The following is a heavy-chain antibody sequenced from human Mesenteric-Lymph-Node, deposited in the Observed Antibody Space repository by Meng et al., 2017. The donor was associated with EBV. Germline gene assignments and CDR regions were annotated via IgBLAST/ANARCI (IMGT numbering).Heavy chain of an antibody. CDR3: AKDLFDYGNFVYFDY. D-gene: IGHD4-11*01. V-gene: IGHV3-23*04. CDR1: GLTFSNDA. CDR2: ISGSGGST. J-gene: IGHJ4*02. Sequence: EGQLVVSGGGLVKPGGSLRLSCAASGLTFSNDAMTWVRQAPGKGLEWVSSISGSGGSTYYADSVKGRFTISRDNSKNTVSLQMNSLRAADTAIYYCAKDLFDYGNFVYFDYWGQGTLVTGSS.